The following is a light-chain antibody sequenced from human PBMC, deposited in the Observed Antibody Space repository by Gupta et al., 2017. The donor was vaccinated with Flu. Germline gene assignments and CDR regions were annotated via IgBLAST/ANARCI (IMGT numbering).Light chain of an antibody. J-gene: IGKJ4*01. Sequence: ITCRASQTISTYVNWYQQQPENAPKLLIYATSDLQSGVPPRFSGSGSGTDFALTISSLQPEDFATYYCQQAYTTPVTFGGGTKVDIK. CDR3: QQAYTTPVT. CDR1: QTISTY. CDR2: ATS. V-gene: IGKV1-39*01.